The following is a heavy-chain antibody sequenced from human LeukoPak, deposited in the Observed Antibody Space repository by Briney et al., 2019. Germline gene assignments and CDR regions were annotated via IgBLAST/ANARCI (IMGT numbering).Heavy chain of an antibody. V-gene: IGHV3-74*01. J-gene: IGHJ4*02. CDR3: SRDGPTAYFDY. D-gene: IGHD5-18*01. Sequence: GGSLRLSCATSGFTFSGYYMHWVRQAPGKGLVWLSRINTDGSNTDYADSVKGRFTISRDNAKRTLYLQMNSLRAEDTAVYYCSRDGPTAYFDYWGQGTLVTVSS. CDR1: GFTFSGYY. CDR2: INTDGSNT.